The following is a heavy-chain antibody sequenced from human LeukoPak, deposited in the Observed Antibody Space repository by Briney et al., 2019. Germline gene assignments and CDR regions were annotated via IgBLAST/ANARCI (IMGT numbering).Heavy chain of an antibody. CDR1: GFTVSSNY. CDR2: ISSSSSTI. J-gene: IGHJ3*02. Sequence: GGSLRLSCAASGFTVSSNYMSWVRQAPGKGLEWVSYISSSSSTIYYADSVKGRFTISRDNAKNSLYLQMNSLRDEDTAVYYCARSMVRGGYAFDIWGQGTMVTVSS. D-gene: IGHD3-10*01. CDR3: ARSMVRGGYAFDI. V-gene: IGHV3-48*02.